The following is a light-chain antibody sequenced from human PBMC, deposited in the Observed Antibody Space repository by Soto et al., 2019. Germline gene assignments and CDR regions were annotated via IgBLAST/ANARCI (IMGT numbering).Light chain of an antibody. J-gene: IGKJ4*01. V-gene: IGKV1-9*01. Sequence: DIQLTQSPSFLSASVGDRVTITCRASQGISNYLAWYQQKPGKAPKLLIYAASTLQSEVPSRFSGGGSGTDFTLTISSLQPDDFATYYCQQYNSYSPLTFGGGTKV. CDR1: QGISNY. CDR2: AAS. CDR3: QQYNSYSPLT.